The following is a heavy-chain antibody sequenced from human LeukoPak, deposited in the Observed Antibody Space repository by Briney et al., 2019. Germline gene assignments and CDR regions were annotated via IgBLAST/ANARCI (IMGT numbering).Heavy chain of an antibody. CDR3: AKGLGSSFGAFDI. D-gene: IGHD6-13*01. J-gene: IGHJ3*02. V-gene: IGHV3-9*01. CDR1: GFTFDDYA. Sequence: PGGSLRHSCAASGFTFDDYAMHWVRQAPGKGLEWVSGISWNSGSIGYADSVKGRFTISRDNAKNSLYLQMNSLRAEDTALYYCAKGLGSSFGAFDIWGQGTMVTVSS. CDR2: ISWNSGSI.